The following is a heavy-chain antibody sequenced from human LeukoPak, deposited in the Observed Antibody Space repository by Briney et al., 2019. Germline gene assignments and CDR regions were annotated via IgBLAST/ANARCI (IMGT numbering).Heavy chain of an antibody. CDR3: ARLSSTLYYSMDD. Sequence: SETLSLTCAVSGGSISSYYWTWIRQPPGKGLEWVGYIQNSAIYRAKIKSSPSLQSRVSLSIDTSKNQVSLTVNSMTAADTAVYYCARLSSTLYYSMDDWGPGTAVTVSS. CDR2: IQNSAIYRAKI. CDR1: GGSISSYY. J-gene: IGHJ6*02. V-gene: IGHV4-59*08. D-gene: IGHD6-6*01.